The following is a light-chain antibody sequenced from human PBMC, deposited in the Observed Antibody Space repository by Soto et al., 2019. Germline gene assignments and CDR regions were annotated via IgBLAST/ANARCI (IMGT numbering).Light chain of an antibody. V-gene: IGKV3-20*01. Sequence: EIVLTQSPGTLSLSPGERATLSCRASQSVSSNLAWYKQKPGQAPRLLIYGASSRATGIPDRFSGSGSGTDFTLTISRLEAEDFAVYYCQQYGSSVFTFGPGTKVDIK. CDR1: QSVSSN. CDR2: GAS. J-gene: IGKJ3*01. CDR3: QQYGSSVFT.